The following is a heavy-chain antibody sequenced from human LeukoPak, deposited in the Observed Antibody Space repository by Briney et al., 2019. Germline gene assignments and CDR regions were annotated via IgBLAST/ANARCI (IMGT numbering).Heavy chain of an antibody. J-gene: IGHJ5*02. Sequence: SQTLSLTCAISGDSVPSSASWNWIRQSPSRGLEWLGRTYYRGKWSSDYVTSVKSRITINADTTKNQFSLQLSSVIPEDTAVYYCARDADSSNEWGPFDPWGQGTLVTVSS. V-gene: IGHV6-1*01. D-gene: IGHD1-1*01. CDR1: GDSVPSSAS. CDR2: TYYRGKWSS. CDR3: ARDADSSNEWGPFDP.